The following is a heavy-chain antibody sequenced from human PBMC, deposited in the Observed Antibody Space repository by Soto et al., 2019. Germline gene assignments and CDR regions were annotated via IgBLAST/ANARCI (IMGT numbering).Heavy chain of an antibody. CDR1: GFSLSTTAVG. V-gene: IGHV2-5*01. J-gene: IGHJ4*02. CDR2: MYWNDDN. D-gene: IGHD6-19*01. Sequence: QITLKESGPPLVKPTQTLTLTCTFSGFSLSTTAVGVGWIRQPPGKALEWLALMYWNDDNHYSPSLKNRLTLTRDTPKNQVVLTMTNMDPADTSTYYCAHGSGWLFDYWGKGALVTVSS. CDR3: AHGSGWLFDY.